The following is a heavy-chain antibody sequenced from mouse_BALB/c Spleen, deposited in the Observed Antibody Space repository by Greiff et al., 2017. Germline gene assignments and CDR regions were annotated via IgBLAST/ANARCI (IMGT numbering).Heavy chain of an antibody. D-gene: IGHD1-1*01. Sequence: QVQLKQSGAELARPGASVKLSCKASGYTFTDYYINWVKQRTGQGLEWIGEIYPGSGNTYYNEKFKGKATLTADKSSSTAYMQLSSLTSEDSAVYFCARRYYGSSYESYFDYWGQGTTLTVSS. V-gene: IGHV1-77*01. CDR3: ARRYYGSSYESYFDY. CDR1: GYTFTDYY. J-gene: IGHJ2*01. CDR2: IYPGSGNT.